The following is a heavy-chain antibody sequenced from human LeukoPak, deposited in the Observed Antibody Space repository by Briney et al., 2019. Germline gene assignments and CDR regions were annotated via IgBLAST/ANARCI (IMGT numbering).Heavy chain of an antibody. CDR1: GGSISSHY. D-gene: IGHD2-2*02. J-gene: IGHJ5*02. CDR2: IYYSGST. V-gene: IGHV4-59*11. Sequence: SETLSLTCTVSGGSISSHYWSWIRQPPGKGLEWIGYIYYSGSTNHNPSLKSRVTISVDTSKNQFSLKLSSVTAADTAVYYCARAGPVVPAAIYWFDPWGQGTLVTVSS. CDR3: ARAGPVVPAAIYWFDP.